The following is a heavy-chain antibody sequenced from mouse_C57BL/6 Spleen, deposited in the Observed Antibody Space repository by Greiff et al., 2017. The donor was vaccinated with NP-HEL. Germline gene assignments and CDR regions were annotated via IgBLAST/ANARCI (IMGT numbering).Heavy chain of an antibody. CDR1: GYAFTNYL. V-gene: IGHV1-54*01. CDR3: ARWEGYSYAMDY. CDR2: INPGSGGT. D-gene: IGHD2-3*01. Sequence: VQLQQSGAELVRPGTSVKVSCKASGYAFTNYLIGWVKQRPGQGLEWIGVINPGSGGTNYNEKFKGKATLTADKSSSTAYMQLSSLTSEDSAVYFCARWEGYSYAMDYWGQGTSVTVSS. J-gene: IGHJ4*01.